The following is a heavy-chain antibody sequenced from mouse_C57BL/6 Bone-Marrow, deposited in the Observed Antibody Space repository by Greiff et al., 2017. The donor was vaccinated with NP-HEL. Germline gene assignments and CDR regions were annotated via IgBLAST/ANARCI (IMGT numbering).Heavy chain of an antibody. D-gene: IGHD1-1*01. J-gene: IGHJ1*03. CDR3: ARSVVALWYFDV. CDR1: GYTFTNYW. Sequence: VNLVESGAELVRPGTSVKMSCKASGYTFTNYWIGWAKQRPGHGLEWIGDIYPGGGYTNYNEKFKGKATLTADKSSSTAYMQFSSLTSADSAIYYWARSVVALWYFDVGGKGTTVTVSP. CDR2: IYPGGGYT. V-gene: IGHV1-63*01.